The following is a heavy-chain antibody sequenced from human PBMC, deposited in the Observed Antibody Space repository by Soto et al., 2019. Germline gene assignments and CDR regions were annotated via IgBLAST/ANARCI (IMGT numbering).Heavy chain of an antibody. CDR3: ARVRYYDFWNWFDP. V-gene: IGHV4-31*03. J-gene: IGHJ5*02. Sequence: PSETLSLTCTDSGGSISSGGYYWSWIRQHPGKGLEWIGYIYYSGSTYYNPSLKSRVTISVDTSKNQFSLKLSSVTAADTAVYYCARVRYYDFWNWFDPWGQGTLVTVSS. D-gene: IGHD3-3*01. CDR2: IYYSGST. CDR1: GGSISSGGYY.